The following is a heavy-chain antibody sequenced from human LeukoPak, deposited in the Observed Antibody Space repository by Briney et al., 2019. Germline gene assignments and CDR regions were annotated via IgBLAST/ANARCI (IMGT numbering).Heavy chain of an antibody. D-gene: IGHD1-26*01. CDR1: GYSFTSYG. V-gene: IGHV1-18*01. CDR2: ISPKKGDK. J-gene: IGHJ4*02. Sequence: ASVKVSCKASGYSFTSYGFNWVRQAPGQGLEWMGWISPKKGDKKYAQKFQGRVTMTTDTSTSTAYMELMSPRPDDTAVYYCVRDSLSWGASSYFDYWGQGTLVTVSS. CDR3: VRDSLSWGASSYFDY.